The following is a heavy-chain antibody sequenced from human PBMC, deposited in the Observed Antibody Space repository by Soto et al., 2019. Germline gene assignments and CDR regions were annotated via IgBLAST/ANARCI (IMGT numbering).Heavy chain of an antibody. Sequence: PAGSLRHTGVACGSIVISYGMSWERQAQGKGLEWVSPISGSGGSTYYADSVKGRFTISRDNSKNTLYLQMNSLRAEDTAVYYCAKDRVGRFGEIGPDPFDISGQGTMVTVSS. V-gene: IGHV3-23*01. CDR3: AKDRVGRFGEIGPDPFDI. CDR2: ISGSGGST. D-gene: IGHD3-10*01. CDR1: GSIVISYG. J-gene: IGHJ3*02.